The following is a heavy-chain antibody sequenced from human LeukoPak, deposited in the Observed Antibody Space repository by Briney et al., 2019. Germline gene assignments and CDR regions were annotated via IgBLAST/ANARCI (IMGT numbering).Heavy chain of an antibody. CDR2: ISQNGDNT. CDR3: MNPNHYGSGR. J-gene: IGHJ4*02. D-gene: IGHD3-10*01. Sequence: GGSLRLSCSVSGFSFSSYVLHWVRQAPGKGLESVSGISQNGDNTYYADSVKGRFTISKDNSENTLYLQMNSLRPEDTAVYYCMNPNHYGSGRWGQGTLVAVS. CDR1: GFSFSSYV. V-gene: IGHV3-64D*06.